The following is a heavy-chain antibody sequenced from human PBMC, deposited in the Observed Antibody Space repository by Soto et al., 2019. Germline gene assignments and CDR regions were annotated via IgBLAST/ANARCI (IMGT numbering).Heavy chain of an antibody. V-gene: IGHV4-38-2*01. CDR3: ARAQHNVVVTATFDY. D-gene: IGHD2-21*02. Sequence: SETLSLTCAVSGYSISSGYYWGWIRQPPGKGLEWIGSIYHSGRAYYTPSLKSRVTISVDTSKNQFSLNVSSVTAADTALYYCARAQHNVVVTATFDYWGQGTLVSVSS. CDR1: GYSISSGYY. J-gene: IGHJ4*02. CDR2: IYHSGRA.